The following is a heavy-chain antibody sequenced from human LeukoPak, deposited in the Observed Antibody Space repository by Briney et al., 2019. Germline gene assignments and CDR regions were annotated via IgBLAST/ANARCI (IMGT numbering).Heavy chain of an antibody. J-gene: IGHJ3*02. CDR2: ISASGASGPNT. V-gene: IGHV3-23*01. CDR3: AKGVRREVVTGYDAFDI. CDR1: GFTFSNYA. Sequence: PGGSLRLSCAASGFTFSNYAMTWVRQAPGKGLEWVSGISASGASGPNTYYADSVKGRFTISRDNSKNTLYLQMNSLRAEDTAVYYCAKGVRREVVTGYDAFDIWGQGTMVTVSS. D-gene: IGHD4-23*01.